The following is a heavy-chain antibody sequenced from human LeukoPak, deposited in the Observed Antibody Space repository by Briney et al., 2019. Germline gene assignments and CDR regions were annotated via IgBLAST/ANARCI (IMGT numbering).Heavy chain of an antibody. D-gene: IGHD6-13*01. CDR3: ARQAYSSSWYFQH. CDR2: IKQDGSEK. Sequence: XXMXXVRQAPGXGLEWVASIKQDGSEKYYVDSVKGRFTISRDNAKNSLYLQMNRLRAEDTAVYYCARQAYSSSWYFQHWGQGTLVTVSS. J-gene: IGHJ1*01. V-gene: IGHV3-7*01. CDR1: XX.